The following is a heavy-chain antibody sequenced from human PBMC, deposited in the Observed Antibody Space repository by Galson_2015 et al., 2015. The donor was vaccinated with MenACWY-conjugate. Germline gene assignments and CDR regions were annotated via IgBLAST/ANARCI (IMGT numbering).Heavy chain of an antibody. Sequence: SLRLSCAASGFTFSSYWMSWVRQAPGKGLEWVANIKQDGSEKYYVDFVKGRFTISRDNAKNSLYLQMDSLRAEDTAVYYCARGGGVGTSIGPFDIWVQGTMVTVSS. D-gene: IGHD3-3*01. J-gene: IGHJ3*02. CDR1: GFTFSSYW. CDR2: IKQDGSEK. CDR3: ARGGGVGTSIGPFDI. V-gene: IGHV3-7*03.